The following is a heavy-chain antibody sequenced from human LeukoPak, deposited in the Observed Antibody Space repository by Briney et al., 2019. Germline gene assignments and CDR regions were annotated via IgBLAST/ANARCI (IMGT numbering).Heavy chain of an antibody. CDR2: IKGDGITT. CDR1: GLTFHNTW. CDR3: ARPPRAVAGKTGTDY. J-gene: IGHJ4*02. D-gene: IGHD6-19*01. V-gene: IGHV3-74*01. Sequence: GGSLRLSCAASGLTFHNTWMHWIRQAPGKGLVWVSRIKGDGITTTYADSVKGRFTISRDNAKNTLYLQMNSLRAEDTAVYYCARPPRAVAGKTGTDYWGQGTLVTVSS.